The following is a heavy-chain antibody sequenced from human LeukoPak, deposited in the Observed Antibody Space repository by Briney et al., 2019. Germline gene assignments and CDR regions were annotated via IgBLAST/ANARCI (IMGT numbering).Heavy chain of an antibody. CDR3: ASEHDYSDY. Sequence: SETLSLTCTVSGGSISSSSYYWGWIRQPPGKGLEWIGSVYYSGNSYYNPSLKSRVTISVDTSKNHFSLKLSAVTAADTAIYYCASEHDYSDYWGQGTLVTVSS. CDR1: GGSISSSSYY. CDR2: VYYSGNS. J-gene: IGHJ4*02. V-gene: IGHV4-39*02.